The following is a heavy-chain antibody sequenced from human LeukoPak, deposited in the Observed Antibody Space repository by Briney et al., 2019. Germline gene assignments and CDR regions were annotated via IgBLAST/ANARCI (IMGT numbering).Heavy chain of an antibody. J-gene: IGHJ5*02. CDR3: ARDTKRSRARWENLGIDP. CDR1: GYTFTSYA. CDR2: IITYNGNT. V-gene: IGHV1-18*01. Sequence: GASVKVSCKASGYTFTSYAMNWVRQAPGQGLEWMGYIITYNGNTNYAQKLQGRVTMTTDTSTSTAYMELRSLRSDDTAVYYCARDTKRSRARWENLGIDPWGQGTLVTVSS. D-gene: IGHD3-16*01.